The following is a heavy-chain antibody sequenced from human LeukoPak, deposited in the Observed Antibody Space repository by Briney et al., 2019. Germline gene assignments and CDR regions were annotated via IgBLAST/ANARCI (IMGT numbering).Heavy chain of an antibody. V-gene: IGHV3-21*01. J-gene: IGHJ4*02. CDR1: GFTFSSYS. CDR3: ARDFPIGGSSGYPDY. D-gene: IGHD3-22*01. Sequence: PGGSLRLSCAASGFTFSSYSMNWVRQAPGQGLEWVSSISSSSSYIYYADSVKGRFTISRDNAKNSLYLQMNSLRAEDTAVYYCARDFPIGGSSGYPDYWGQGTLVTVSS. CDR2: ISSSSSYI.